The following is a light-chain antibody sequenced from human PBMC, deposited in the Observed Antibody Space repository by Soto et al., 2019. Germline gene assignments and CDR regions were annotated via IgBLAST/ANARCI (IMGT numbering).Light chain of an antibody. CDR2: YIA. J-gene: IGKJ4*01. CDR1: QSVSSN. Sequence: ETVMTQSPATLSVSPGERATLSCRASQSVSSNLSWYQQKPGQPPRLLIYYIATRATGIPTRFSGSGSWTEFTLTISSLQSEDFAVYYCQQYNSWPLTFGGGTKVDIK. CDR3: QQYNSWPLT. V-gene: IGKV3D-15*01.